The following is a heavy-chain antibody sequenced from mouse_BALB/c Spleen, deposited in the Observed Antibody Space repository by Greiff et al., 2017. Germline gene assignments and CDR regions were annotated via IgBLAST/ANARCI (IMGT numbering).Heavy chain of an antibody. CDR3: AVTTVVALYWYFDV. D-gene: IGHD1-1*01. CDR1: GYSFTSYW. J-gene: IGHJ1*01. Sequence: QVQLKEPGAELVRPGASVKLSCKASGYSFTSYWMNWVKQRPGQGLEWIGMIHPSDSETRLNQKFKDKATLTVDKSSSTAYMQLSSPTSEDSAVYYGAVTTVVALYWYFDVWGAGTTVTVSS. CDR2: IHPSDSET. V-gene: IGHV1S82*01.